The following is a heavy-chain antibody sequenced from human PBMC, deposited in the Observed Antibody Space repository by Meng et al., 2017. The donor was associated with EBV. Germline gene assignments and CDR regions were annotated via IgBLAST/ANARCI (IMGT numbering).Heavy chain of an antibody. V-gene: IGHV1-46*01. D-gene: IGHD2-21*01. CDR1: GYPFINYY. CDR2: INPSGGST. CDR3: ARDFCGGDCYLFDY. Sequence: QTGAGVNKLGAAVKVSCKAYGYPFINYYMHWGRQASGQGLEWMGRINPSGGSTSYAQKFQGRVTMTRDTSTITVYMELSSLRSEDTAVYYCARDFCGGDCYLFDYWGQGTLVTVSS. J-gene: IGHJ4*02.